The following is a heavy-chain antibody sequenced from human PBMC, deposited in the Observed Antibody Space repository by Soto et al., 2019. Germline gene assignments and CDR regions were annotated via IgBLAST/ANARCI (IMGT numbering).Heavy chain of an antibody. J-gene: IGHJ5*02. D-gene: IGHD3-22*01. Sequence: GASVKVSCKASGGTFSSYAISWVRQAPGQGLEWMGGIIPIFGTANYAQKFQGRVTITADESTSTAYMELSSLRSEDTAVYYCASWYYYDSSGYNNWFDPWAREPWSPSPQ. CDR1: GGTFSSYA. CDR2: IIPIFGTA. CDR3: ASWYYYDSSGYNNWFDP. V-gene: IGHV1-69*13.